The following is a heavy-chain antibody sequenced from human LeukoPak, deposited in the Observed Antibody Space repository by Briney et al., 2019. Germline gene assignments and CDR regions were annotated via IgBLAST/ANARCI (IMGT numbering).Heavy chain of an antibody. Sequence: PGGSLRLSCAASGFTFSSYSMNWVRQAPGKGLEWVSSISSSSSYIYYADSVKGRFTISRDNAKNSLYPQMNSLRAEDTAVYYCARDLALTTVTPVWGQGTLVTVSS. CDR1: GFTFSSYS. V-gene: IGHV3-21*01. J-gene: IGHJ4*02. D-gene: IGHD4-17*01. CDR2: ISSSSSYI. CDR3: ARDLALTTVTPV.